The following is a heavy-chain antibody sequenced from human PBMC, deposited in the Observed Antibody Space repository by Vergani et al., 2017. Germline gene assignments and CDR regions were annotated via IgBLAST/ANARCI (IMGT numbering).Heavy chain of an antibody. CDR2: ISTSHGNT. V-gene: IGHV1-18*01. CDR1: GHIFNNHG. Sequence: QVQLVQSGAEVRKPGASVKVSCKASGHIFNNHGINWVRQAHGQGLEWMGWISTSHGNTKYAQTFQGRVTLTTDTSTRTAYMELRSLTYDDSAVYYCARDQYPYYFDSSGYVRYQLDFWGQGTLVTVSS. J-gene: IGHJ4*02. CDR3: ARDQYPYYFDSSGYVRYQLDF. D-gene: IGHD3-22*01.